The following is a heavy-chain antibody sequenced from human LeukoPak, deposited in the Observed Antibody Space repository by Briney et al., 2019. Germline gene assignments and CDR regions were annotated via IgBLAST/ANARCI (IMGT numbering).Heavy chain of an antibody. J-gene: IGHJ4*02. CDR3: AKGFGSGSYYLDY. CDR1: GFSFEDYG. Sequence: PGGSLRLSCTASGFSFEDYGMSWVRQAPGKGLEWVAFIRYDGSNKYYADSVKGRFTISRDNSKNTLYLQMNSLRAEDTAVYYCAKGFGSGSYYLDYWGQGTLVTVSS. D-gene: IGHD3-10*01. V-gene: IGHV3-30*02. CDR2: IRYDGSNK.